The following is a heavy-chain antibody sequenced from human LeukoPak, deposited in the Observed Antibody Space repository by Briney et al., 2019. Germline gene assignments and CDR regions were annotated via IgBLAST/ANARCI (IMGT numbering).Heavy chain of an antibody. V-gene: IGHV3-30*18. J-gene: IGHJ4*02. CDR1: GFTFSSYG. CDR3: AKDQGVVVMGY. Sequence: GRSLRLSCAASGFTFSSYGMHWVRQAPGKGLEWVAVISYDGSNKYYADSVKGRFTISRDNPKNTLYLQMNSLRAEDTAVYYCAKDQGVVVMGYWGQGTLVTVSS. D-gene: IGHD2-15*01. CDR2: ISYDGSNK.